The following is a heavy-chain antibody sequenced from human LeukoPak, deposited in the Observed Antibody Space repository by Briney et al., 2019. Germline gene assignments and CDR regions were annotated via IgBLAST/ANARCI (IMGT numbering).Heavy chain of an antibody. J-gene: IGHJ4*02. V-gene: IGHV3-21*01. D-gene: IGHD4-11*01. CDR3: ARAGVTTYYFDY. CDR2: ISSSSSYI. CDR1: GFTFSSYS. Sequence: GGSLRLSCAASGFTFSSYSMNWVRQAPGKGLEWVSSISSSSSYIYYADSVKGRFTISRDNAKNSLYLQMNSLRAEDTAVYYCARAGVTTYYFDYWGQGTKVTVSS.